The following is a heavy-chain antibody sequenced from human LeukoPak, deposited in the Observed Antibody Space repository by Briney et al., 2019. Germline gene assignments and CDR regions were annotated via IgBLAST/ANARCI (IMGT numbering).Heavy chain of an antibody. V-gene: IGHV3-64*04. CDR1: GFTFSSYA. D-gene: IGHD2-21*02. J-gene: IGHJ4*02. CDR3: AKQEVTAMGRFDY. CDR2: ISSNGGNT. Sequence: GGSLRLSCSASGFTFSSYAMHWVRQAPGKGLEYVSSISSNGGNTYYADSVKGRFTISRDNSKNTLYLQMNSLRAEDTAVYYCAKQEVTAMGRFDYWGQGTLVTVSS.